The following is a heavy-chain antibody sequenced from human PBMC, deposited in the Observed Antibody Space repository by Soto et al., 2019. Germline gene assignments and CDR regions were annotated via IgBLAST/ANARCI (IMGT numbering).Heavy chain of an antibody. CDR2: INAGNGNT. V-gene: IGHV1-3*01. J-gene: IGHJ3*02. CDR1: GYTFTSYA. Sequence: ASVKVSCKASGYTFTSYAMHWVRQAPGQRLEWMGWINAGNGNTKYSQKFQGRVTITRDTSASTAYMELSSLRSEDTAVYYFARANRRDGYNSGPIDAFDIWGQGTMVTVSS. D-gene: IGHD5-12*01. CDR3: ARANRRDGYNSGPIDAFDI.